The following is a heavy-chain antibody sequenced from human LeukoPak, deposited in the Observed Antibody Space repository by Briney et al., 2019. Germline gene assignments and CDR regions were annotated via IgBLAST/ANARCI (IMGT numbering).Heavy chain of an antibody. CDR2: IYYSGST. CDR3: AREEAVSTYYFDY. J-gene: IGHJ4*02. V-gene: IGHV4-31*02. CDR1: GFTFSSYG. Sequence: LRLSCAASGFTFSSYGMSWVRQPPGKGLEWIGYIYYSGSTSYNPSLKSRVTISVDTSRNQFSLNLNSVTAADTAVYYCAREEAVSTYYFDYWGQGTLVTVSS. D-gene: IGHD2-8*01.